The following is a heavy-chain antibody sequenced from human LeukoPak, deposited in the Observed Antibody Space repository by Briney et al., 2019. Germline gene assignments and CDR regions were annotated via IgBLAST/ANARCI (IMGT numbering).Heavy chain of an antibody. CDR1: GFTFSSYG. CDR3: AKRGVEVGATVAPGDY. D-gene: IGHD1-26*01. CDR2: ISGSGGST. Sequence: PGGSLRLSCAASGFTFSSYGMSWVRQAPGKGLEWVSAISGSGGSTYYADSVKGRFTISRDNSKNTLYLQMNSLRAEDTAVYYCAKRGVEVGATVAPGDYWGQGTLLTVSS. J-gene: IGHJ4*02. V-gene: IGHV3-23*01.